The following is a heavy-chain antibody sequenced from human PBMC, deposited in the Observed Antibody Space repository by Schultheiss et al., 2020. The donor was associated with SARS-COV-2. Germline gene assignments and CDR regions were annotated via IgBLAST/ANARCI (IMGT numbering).Heavy chain of an antibody. CDR3: TTRLTGDEYYFDY. V-gene: IGHV3-23*01. D-gene: IGHD7-27*01. Sequence: GGSLRLSCAASGFTFSSYAMSWVRQAPGKGLEWVSAISRSGDITYYADSVKGRFTISRDNSKNTLYLQMNSLKTEDTAVYYCTTRLTGDEYYFDYWGQGALVTVSS. J-gene: IGHJ4*02. CDR2: ISRSGDIT. CDR1: GFTFSSYA.